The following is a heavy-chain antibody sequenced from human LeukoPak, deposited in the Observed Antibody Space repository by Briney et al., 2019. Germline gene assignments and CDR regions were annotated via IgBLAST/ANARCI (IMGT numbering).Heavy chain of an antibody. D-gene: IGHD3-22*01. CDR3: ARGPDYYDSSGSFDY. V-gene: IGHV4-34*01. J-gene: IGHJ4*02. CDR2: INHSGST. Sequence: SETLSLTCAVYGGSLSGYYWSWIRQPAGKGLEWIGEINHSGSTNYNPSLKSRVTISVDTSKNQFSLKLSSVTAADTAVYYCARGPDYYDSSGSFDYWGQGTLVTVSS. CDR1: GGSLSGYY.